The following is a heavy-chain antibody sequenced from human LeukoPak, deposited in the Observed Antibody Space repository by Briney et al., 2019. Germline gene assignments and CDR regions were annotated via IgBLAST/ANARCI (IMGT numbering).Heavy chain of an antibody. Sequence: GGSLRLSCAASGFTFSSYEMNWVRQAPGKGLEWVSYISSSGSTIYYADSVKGRFTISRDNAKNSLFLQMNSLRAEDTAVYYCARERTTVRYWGQGTLVTVSS. CDR1: GFTFSSYE. D-gene: IGHD4-17*01. CDR3: ARERTTVRY. J-gene: IGHJ4*02. V-gene: IGHV3-48*03. CDR2: ISSSGSTI.